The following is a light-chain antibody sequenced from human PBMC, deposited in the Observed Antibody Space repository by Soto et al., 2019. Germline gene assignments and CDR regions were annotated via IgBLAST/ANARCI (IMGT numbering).Light chain of an antibody. Sequence: EIVMTQSPATLSVSPGERVTLSCRASQSVGSNLAWYQQKPGQTPRLLIYGASTRATGFPARFSGSGSGTEFTLTISSLQSEDFAVYYCHQNNDWPLTFDQGTKVEIK. CDR1: QSVGSN. V-gene: IGKV3-15*01. CDR3: HQNNDWPLT. J-gene: IGKJ1*01. CDR2: GAS.